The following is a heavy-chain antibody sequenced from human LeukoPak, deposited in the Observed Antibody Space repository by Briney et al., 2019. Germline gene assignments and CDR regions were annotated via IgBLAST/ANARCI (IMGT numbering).Heavy chain of an antibody. CDR2: IYITGST. J-gene: IGHJ1*01. CDR1: GDSIRSGSFH. D-gene: IGHD4-23*01. V-gene: IGHV4-61*02. CDR3: AKSWGYAANSLHIQH. Sequence: SETLSLTCSVSGDSIRSGSFHWNWIRQPAGKGLEGIGRIYITGSTDYSPSLKSRVTMSVDTSTNQFSLKLTSVTAADTAVYYCAKSWGYAANSLHIQHWGQGARVIVSA.